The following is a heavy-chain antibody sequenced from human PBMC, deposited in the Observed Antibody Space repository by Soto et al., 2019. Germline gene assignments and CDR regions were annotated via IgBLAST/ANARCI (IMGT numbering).Heavy chain of an antibody. D-gene: IGHD5-12*01. V-gene: IGHV3-33*01. CDR3: VRAAGYSGNDYVYYYGMDV. Sequence: QVQLVESGGGVVQPGRSLRLSCAASGFTFSSYGMHWVRQAPGKGLEWVALVWYDGGNKYYADSVKGRFTISRDNSQNTLYLQMNSLRDEDTAVYYCVRAAGYSGNDYVYYYGMDVWRQGTTVTVSS. CDR2: VWYDGGNK. CDR1: GFTFSSYG. J-gene: IGHJ6*02.